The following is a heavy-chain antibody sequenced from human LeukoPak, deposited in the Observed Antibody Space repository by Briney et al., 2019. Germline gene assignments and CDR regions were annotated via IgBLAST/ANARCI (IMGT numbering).Heavy chain of an antibody. Sequence: GGSLRLSCAASGFTFSSYAMNWVRQAPGKGLEWVSAISGSGGSTYYADSVKGRFTISRDNSKNTLYLQMNSLRAEDTAVYYCAKDKAARSPGYMDVWGKGTTVTVSS. J-gene: IGHJ6*03. D-gene: IGHD6-6*01. CDR3: AKDKAARSPGYMDV. V-gene: IGHV3-23*01. CDR1: GFTFSSYA. CDR2: ISGSGGST.